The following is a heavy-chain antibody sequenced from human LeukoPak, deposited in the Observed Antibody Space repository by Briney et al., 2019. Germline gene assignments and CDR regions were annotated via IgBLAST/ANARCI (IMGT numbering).Heavy chain of an antibody. CDR2: IYHSGST. Sequence: SETLSLTCTVSGGSISSGGYYWSWIRQPPGKGLEWIGYIYHSGSTYYNPSLKSRVTISVDRSKNQFSLKLSSVTAADTAVYYCAREAVSVWVYFDYWGQGTLVTVSS. J-gene: IGHJ4*02. V-gene: IGHV4-30-2*01. D-gene: IGHD6-19*01. CDR3: AREAVSVWVYFDY. CDR1: GGSISSGGYY.